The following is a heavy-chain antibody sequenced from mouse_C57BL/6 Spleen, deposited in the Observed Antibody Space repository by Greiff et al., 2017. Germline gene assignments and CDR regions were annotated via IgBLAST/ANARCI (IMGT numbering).Heavy chain of an antibody. J-gene: IGHJ3*01. D-gene: IGHD1-1*01. Sequence: EVQLQQSGPGLVKPSQSLSLTCSVTGYSITSGYYWNWIRQFPGNKLEWMGYISYDGSNNYNPSLKNRISITRDTSKNQFFLKLNSVTTEDTATYYCARKFTTEAWFAYWGQGTLVTVSA. V-gene: IGHV3-6*01. CDR2: ISYDGSN. CDR1: GYSITSGYY. CDR3: ARKFTTEAWFAY.